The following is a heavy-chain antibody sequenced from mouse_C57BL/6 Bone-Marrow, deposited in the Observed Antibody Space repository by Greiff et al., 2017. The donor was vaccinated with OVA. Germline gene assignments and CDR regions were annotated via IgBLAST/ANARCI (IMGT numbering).Heavy chain of an antibody. Sequence: QVQLKQSGPELVKPGASVKISCKASGYAFSSSWMNWVKQRPGKGLAWIGRLYPGDGVTNYNGKFKGKATLTADKSSSTAYMPLSSLTSEESAVYFCARGWLLPGFADWGQGTLVTVSA. CDR3: ARGWLLPGFAD. CDR1: GYAFSSSW. D-gene: IGHD2-3*01. CDR2: LYPGDGVT. V-gene: IGHV1-82*01. J-gene: IGHJ3*01.